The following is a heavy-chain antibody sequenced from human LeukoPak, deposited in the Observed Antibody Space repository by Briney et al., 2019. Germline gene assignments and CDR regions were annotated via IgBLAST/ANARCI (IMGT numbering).Heavy chain of an antibody. J-gene: IGHJ4*02. CDR1: GFTFSSYW. CDR2: IKQDGSEK. CDR3: ARDEGSSSWYGGDY. D-gene: IGHD6-13*01. Sequence: GGSLRLSCAASGFTFSSYWMSWVRQAPGKGLERVANIKQDGSEKYYVDSVKGRFTISRDNAKNSLYLQMNSLRAEDTAVYYCARDEGSSSWYGGDYWGQGTLVTVSS. V-gene: IGHV3-7*01.